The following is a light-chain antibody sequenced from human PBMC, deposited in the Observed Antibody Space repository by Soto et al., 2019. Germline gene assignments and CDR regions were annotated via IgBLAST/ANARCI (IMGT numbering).Light chain of an antibody. CDR2: DVS. Sequence: QSALTQPRSVSGSPGQSVTISCTGTSSDVGGYNYVSWYQQHPGKAPKLMIYDVSKRPSGVPDRFSGSKSGNTGSLTISGLQAEDEADYYCCSYAGSYTLYVFGTGTKLTVL. CDR3: CSYAGSYTLYV. V-gene: IGLV2-11*01. J-gene: IGLJ1*01. CDR1: SSDVGGYNY.